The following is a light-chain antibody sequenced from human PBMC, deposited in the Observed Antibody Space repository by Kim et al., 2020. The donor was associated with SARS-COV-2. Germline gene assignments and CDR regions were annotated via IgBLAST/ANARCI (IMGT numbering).Light chain of an antibody. J-gene: IGKJ2*03. CDR1: QSVSSY. CDR3: QQRSNWPPYS. V-gene: IGKV3-11*01. Sequence: LSPGERATPSCSASQSVSSYLAWYQQKPGQAPRLLIYDASNRATGIPARFSGSGSGTDFTLTISSLEPEDFAVYYCQQRSNWPPYSFGQGTKLEI. CDR2: DAS.